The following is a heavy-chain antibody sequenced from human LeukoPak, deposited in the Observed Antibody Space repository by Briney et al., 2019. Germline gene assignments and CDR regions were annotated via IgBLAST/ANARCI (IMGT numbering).Heavy chain of an antibody. CDR1: GFSFSHYG. CDR3: ARDGNYDSSTYGPHFDY. Sequence: GGSLRLSCAVSGFSFSHYGINWVRQAPGKGLEWVSFISGSGGTIYDADSVRGRFTISRDNAKNSLYLQMNSLRDEDTAMYYCARDGNYDSSTYGPHFDYWGQGTLVTVSS. CDR2: ISGSGGTI. J-gene: IGHJ4*02. D-gene: IGHD3-22*01. V-gene: IGHV3-48*02.